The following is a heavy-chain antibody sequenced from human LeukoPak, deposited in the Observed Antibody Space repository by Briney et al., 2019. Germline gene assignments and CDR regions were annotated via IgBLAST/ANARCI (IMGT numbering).Heavy chain of an antibody. V-gene: IGHV4-34*01. Sequence: SETLSLTCAVYGGSLSGYYWSWIRQPPGKGLEWIGEIHHGGRTKYHPALKSRVTISVDTPNNQFSLKLSSMTAADTAVYYCARHGDRYFALWGPGTLVTVSS. D-gene: IGHD3-10*01. CDR1: GGSLSGYY. J-gene: IGHJ2*01. CDR3: ARHGDRYFAL. CDR2: IHHGGRT.